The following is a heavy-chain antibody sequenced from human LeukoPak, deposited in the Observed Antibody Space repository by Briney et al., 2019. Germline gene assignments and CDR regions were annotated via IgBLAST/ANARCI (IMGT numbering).Heavy chain of an antibody. V-gene: IGHV4-59*08. Sequence: SETLSLTCTVSGDTISTNYWSWIRQTPGKGLEWIGYIYYSGSTNYNPSLRSRVTISIDTSKDQFSLRLTSVTAADTAVYYCARQPTTVTTFAFDIWGQGTMVTVSS. CDR3: ARQPTTVTTFAFDI. CDR2: IYYSGST. D-gene: IGHD4-17*01. J-gene: IGHJ3*02. CDR1: GDTISTNY.